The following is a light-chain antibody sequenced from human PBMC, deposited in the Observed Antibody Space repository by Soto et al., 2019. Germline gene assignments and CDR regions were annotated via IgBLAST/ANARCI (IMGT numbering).Light chain of an antibody. V-gene: IGKV1-39*01. J-gene: IGKJ1*01. CDR3: QESYSPFWGT. Sequence: EIQMTHSPPSLSASLGDRVTITCRTSHNINNCLNWYQQRPGKAPKLLIYGASSLQSGVPLRFSGSGSGTDFTLTISSLQPEDSATYYCQESYSPFWGTCSQGTKVDIK. CDR2: GAS. CDR1: HNINNC.